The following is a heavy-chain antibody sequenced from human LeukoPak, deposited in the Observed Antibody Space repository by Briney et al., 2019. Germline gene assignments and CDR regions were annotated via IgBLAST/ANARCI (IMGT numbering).Heavy chain of an antibody. CDR3: TRGHVLRFLEWLPNYYYYYYMDV. J-gene: IGHJ6*03. V-gene: IGHV3-49*04. CDR1: GFTFGDYA. Sequence: PGRSLRLSCTASGFTFGDYAMSWVRQAPGKGLEWVGFIRSKAYDGTTEYAASVKGRFTISRDDSKSIAYLQMNSLKTEDTAVYYCTRGHVLRFLEWLPNYYYYYYMDVWGKGTTVTVSS. CDR2: IRSKAYDGTT. D-gene: IGHD3-3*01.